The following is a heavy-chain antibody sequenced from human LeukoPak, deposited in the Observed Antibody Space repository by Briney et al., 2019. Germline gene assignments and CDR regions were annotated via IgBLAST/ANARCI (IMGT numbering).Heavy chain of an antibody. CDR1: GGSISSSSYY. CDR2: IYYSGST. V-gene: IGHV4-39*07. D-gene: IGHD5-18*01. J-gene: IGHJ6*03. Sequence: SETLSLTCTVSGGSISSSSYYWGWIRQPPGKGLEWIGSIYYSGSTYYNPSLRSRVTISVDTSKNQFSLKLSSVTAADTAVYYCARDRPRLRGYSYGYYYYMDVWGKGTTVTISS. CDR3: ARDRPRLRGYSYGYYYYMDV.